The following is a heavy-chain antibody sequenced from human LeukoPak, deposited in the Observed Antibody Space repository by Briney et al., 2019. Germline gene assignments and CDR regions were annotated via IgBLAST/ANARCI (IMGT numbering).Heavy chain of an antibody. CDR3: AKVGYGWYEVDY. CDR2: IRYDGSEG. CDR1: GFTFSTYG. J-gene: IGHJ4*02. Sequence: GGSLRLSCAASGFTFSTYGMHWVRQAPGKGLDWVAFIRYDGSEGYYADSVRDRFTVSRDNSKNRMYLQMNSLRAEDTAIYYCAKVGYGWYEVDYWGQGTLVTVSS. V-gene: IGHV3-30*02. D-gene: IGHD6-19*01.